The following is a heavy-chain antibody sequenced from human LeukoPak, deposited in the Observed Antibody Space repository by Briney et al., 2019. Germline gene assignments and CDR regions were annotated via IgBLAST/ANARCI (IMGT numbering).Heavy chain of an antibody. CDR2: ISGSGGST. Sequence: GGSLRLSCAASGFTFSSYAMSWVRQAPGKGLEWVSAISGSGGSTYYADSVKGRFTISRDNSKNTLYLQMNSLRAEDTAVYYCARGIAAAEASDYWGQGTLVTVSS. D-gene: IGHD6-13*01. J-gene: IGHJ4*02. V-gene: IGHV3-23*01. CDR3: ARGIAAAEASDY. CDR1: GFTFSSYA.